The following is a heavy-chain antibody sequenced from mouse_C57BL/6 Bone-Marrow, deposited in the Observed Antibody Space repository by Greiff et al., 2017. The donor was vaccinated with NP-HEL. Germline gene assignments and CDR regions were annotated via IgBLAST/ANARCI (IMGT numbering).Heavy chain of an antibody. CDR1: GYTFTSYW. D-gene: IGHD1-1*01. Sequence: VQLKQSGTVLARPGASVKMSCKTSGYTFTSYWMHWVKQRPGQGLEWIGAIYPGNSDTSYNQKFKGKAKLTAVTSASTAYMELSSLTNEDSAVYYCTNYHRSSPYDVDYWGQGTTLPVSS. J-gene: IGHJ2*01. CDR3: TNYHRSSPYDVDY. V-gene: IGHV1-5*01. CDR2: IYPGNSDT.